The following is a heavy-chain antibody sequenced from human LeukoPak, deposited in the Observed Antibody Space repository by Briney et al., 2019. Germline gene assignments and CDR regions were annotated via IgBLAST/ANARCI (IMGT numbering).Heavy chain of an antibody. D-gene: IGHD6-13*01. CDR2: ISYSGST. Sequence: SETLSLTCTVSGGSISSYYWSWLRQPPGKGLEWIGYISYSGSTNYTPSLKSRVTISVDTSKNQFSLKLSSVTAADTAVYYCARGTSGYSSSFFFDYWGQGTLVTVSS. CDR1: GGSISSYY. J-gene: IGHJ4*02. CDR3: ARGTSGYSSSFFFDY. V-gene: IGHV4-59*08.